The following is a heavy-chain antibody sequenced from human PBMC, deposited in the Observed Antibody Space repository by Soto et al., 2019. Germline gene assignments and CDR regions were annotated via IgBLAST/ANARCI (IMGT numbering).Heavy chain of an antibody. CDR1: GFRFRDYT. CDR2: ILSNYNT. V-gene: IGHV3-23*05. CDR3: ARRVNGYFDY. D-gene: IGHD2-8*01. J-gene: IGHJ4*02. Sequence: EVQLLDSGGGLVQPGGSPTLSCAASGFRFRDYTMSWVRQAPGKVLESISVILSNYNTYYTDSVRGRFTISRDSSKNMLYLQMNSLRAEDTAVYYCARRVNGYFDYWGQGALVTVSS.